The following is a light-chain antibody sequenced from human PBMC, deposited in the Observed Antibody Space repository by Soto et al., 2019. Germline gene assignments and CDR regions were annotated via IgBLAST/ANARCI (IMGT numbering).Light chain of an antibody. CDR1: SSDVGGYNY. CDR3: SSYTSSSTL. CDR2: AVT. Sequence: QSVLTQPASVSGSPGQSITISCTGTSSDVGGYNYVSWYQQHPGKAPKLMIYAVTDRPSGVSSRFSGSKSGNTASLTISGLRAEDEADHYCSSYTSSSTLFGTGT. J-gene: IGLJ1*01. V-gene: IGLV2-14*01.